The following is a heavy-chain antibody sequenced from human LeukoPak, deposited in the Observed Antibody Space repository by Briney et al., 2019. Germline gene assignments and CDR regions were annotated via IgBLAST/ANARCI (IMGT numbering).Heavy chain of an antibody. CDR1: GFTVSSNY. CDR2: ISGSGGST. J-gene: IGHJ4*02. CDR3: VESGWYYFEG. V-gene: IGHV3-23*01. Sequence: GGSLRHSCAASGFTVSSNYMSWVRQAPGKGLEWVSTISGSGGSTYYTDSVKGRFTISRDNSKNTLYLQMSSLRVEDTAVYYCVESGWYYFEGWGQGTLVTVSS. D-gene: IGHD6-19*01.